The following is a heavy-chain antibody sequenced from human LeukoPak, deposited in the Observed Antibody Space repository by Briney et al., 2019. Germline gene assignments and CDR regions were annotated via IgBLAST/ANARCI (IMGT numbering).Heavy chain of an antibody. CDR3: ARDSNCGGDCYIDY. J-gene: IGHJ4*02. Sequence: GGSLRLSCAASGFTFSSYSMNWVRQAPGKGLEWVSSISSSSSYIYYADSVKGRFTISRDNAMNSLYLQMNSLRAEDTAVYYCARDSNCGGDCYIDYWGQGTLVTVSS. CDR1: GFTFSSYS. CDR2: ISSSSSYI. D-gene: IGHD2-21*02. V-gene: IGHV3-21*01.